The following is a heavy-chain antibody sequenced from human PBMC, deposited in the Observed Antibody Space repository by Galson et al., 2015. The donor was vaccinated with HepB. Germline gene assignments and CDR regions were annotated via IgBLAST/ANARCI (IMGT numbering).Heavy chain of an antibody. D-gene: IGHD2-15*01. CDR3: ARDPPYCSGGSCSDAFDI. V-gene: IGHV1-69*13. CDR2: IIPIFGTA. Sequence: SVKVSCKASEGTFSSYAISWVRQAPGQGLEWMGGIIPIFGTANYAQKFQGRVTITADESTSTAYMELSSLRSEDTAVYYCARDPPYCSGGSCSDAFDIWGQGTMVTVSS. CDR1: EGTFSSYA. J-gene: IGHJ3*02.